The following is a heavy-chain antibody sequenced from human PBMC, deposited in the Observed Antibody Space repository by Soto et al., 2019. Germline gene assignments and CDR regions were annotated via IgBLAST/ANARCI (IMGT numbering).Heavy chain of an antibody. CDR2: ISYDGSNK. Sequence: PGGSLRLSCAASGFTFSSYAMHWVRQAPGKGLEWVAVISYDGSNKYYADSVKGRFTISRDNSKNTLYLQMNSLRAEDTAVYYCASIRVEQQLDFDYWGQGTLVTVSS. D-gene: IGHD6-13*01. V-gene: IGHV3-30-3*01. J-gene: IGHJ4*02. CDR3: ASIRVEQQLDFDY. CDR1: GFTFSSYA.